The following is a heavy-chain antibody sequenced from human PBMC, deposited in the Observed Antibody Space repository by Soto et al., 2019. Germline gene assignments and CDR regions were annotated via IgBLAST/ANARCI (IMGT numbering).Heavy chain of an antibody. Sequence: QVRLVQSGAEVKEPGDSVRVSCEASGYTFTAYHIHWVRQAPGQGLEWMGWVNPKFGDTGNAQDFQGRVSMTSDMSISTVYMELSRLTSDDTAIYYCVRNMDYYYGRGSGNGHGVWGQGTTVTVFS. CDR1: GYTFTAYH. CDR3: VRNMDYYYGRGSGNGHGV. D-gene: IGHD3-10*02. CDR2: VNPKFGDT. J-gene: IGHJ6*02. V-gene: IGHV1-2*02.